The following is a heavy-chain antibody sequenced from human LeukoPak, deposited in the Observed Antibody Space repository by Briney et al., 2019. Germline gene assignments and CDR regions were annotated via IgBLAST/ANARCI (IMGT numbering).Heavy chain of an antibody. CDR2: ITWEGGNT. Sequence: PGGSLRLSCAASGFTFDDYAMHWLRQGPGKGLEWVSLITWEGGNTYYADSVKGLFTISRDNSKNSLYLQMNSLRAEDTALYYCAKDRGGYRYSSYYFDYWGQGTLVTVSS. V-gene: IGHV3-43D*03. CDR3: AKDRGGYRYSSYYFDY. J-gene: IGHJ4*02. D-gene: IGHD5-18*01. CDR1: GFTFDDYA.